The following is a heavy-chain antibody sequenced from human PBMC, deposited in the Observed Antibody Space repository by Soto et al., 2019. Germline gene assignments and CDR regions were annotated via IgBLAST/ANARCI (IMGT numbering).Heavy chain of an antibody. J-gene: IGHJ4*02. V-gene: IGHV4-39*01. CDR2: VFCMGNI. CDR3: VRLTSRIAAASHRRSNYLDS. CDR1: GGSVTSGVSY. Sequence: PSETLSLTCRVSGGSVTSGVSYWGWVRQAPGKDLVWHGDVFCMGNILYNADPNARLTISVATSNDKLSLRLSSGTAADTAFYFCVRLTSRIAAASHRRSNYLDSWGPGTLVTVSS. D-gene: IGHD6-25*01.